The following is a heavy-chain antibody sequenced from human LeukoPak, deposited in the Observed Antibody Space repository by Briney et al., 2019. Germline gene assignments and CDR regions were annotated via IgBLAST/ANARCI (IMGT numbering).Heavy chain of an antibody. Sequence: PSETLSLTCAVNGGSFSGYFWSWIRQPPGKGLEWIGEINHSGSTYYNASLKSRITISVDTSKRQFSLRMNSVTAADTAVYYCARDRGYCSSTSCYNWLYNWFDPWGQGTLVTVSS. CDR2: INHSGST. V-gene: IGHV4-34*01. CDR1: GGSFSGYF. J-gene: IGHJ5*02. CDR3: ARDRGYCSSTSCYNWLYNWFDP. D-gene: IGHD2-2*02.